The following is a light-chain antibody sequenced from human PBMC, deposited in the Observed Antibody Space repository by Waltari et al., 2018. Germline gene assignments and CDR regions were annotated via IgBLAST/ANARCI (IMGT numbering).Light chain of an antibody. V-gene: IGLV2-23*01. CDR3: CSYAGENTMI. CDR2: EAT. Sequence: QSALTQPASVSGSPGQAVTISCTGTYYDIGNYDLVSWYQQYPGKAPRRIIYEATSRPSWVSNRFAASKSGNTASLTISGLQTEDEAHYYCCSYAGENTMIFGGGTRLTVL. J-gene: IGLJ2*01. CDR1: YYDIGNYDL.